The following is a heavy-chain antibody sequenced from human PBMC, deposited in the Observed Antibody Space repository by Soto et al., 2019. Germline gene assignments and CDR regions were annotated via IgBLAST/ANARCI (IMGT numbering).Heavy chain of an antibody. D-gene: IGHD3-16*02. J-gene: IGHJ4*02. CDR3: GRRYRISGDY. CDR2: IYYSGST. V-gene: IGHV4-59*08. CDR1: GGSISSYY. Sequence: PSETLSLTCTVSGGSISSYYWSWIRQPPGKGLEWIGYIYYSGSTNYNPSLKSRVTISVDTSKNQFSLKLSSVAAADTAVCDFGRRYRISGDYWGQGPLVAVPS.